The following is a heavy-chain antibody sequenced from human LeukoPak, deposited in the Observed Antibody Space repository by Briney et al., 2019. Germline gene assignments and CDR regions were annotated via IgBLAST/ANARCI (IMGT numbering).Heavy chain of an antibody. J-gene: IGHJ6*02. CDR1: GYTFTGYY. Sequence: ASVKVSCTASGYTFTGYYMHWVRQAPGQGLEWMGWINPNSGGTNYAQKFQGRVTMTRDTSISTAYMELSRLRSDDTAVYYCAVWFGESEYYYGMDVWGQGTLVTVSS. D-gene: IGHD3-10*01. V-gene: IGHV1-2*02. CDR3: AVWFGESEYYYGMDV. CDR2: INPNSGGT.